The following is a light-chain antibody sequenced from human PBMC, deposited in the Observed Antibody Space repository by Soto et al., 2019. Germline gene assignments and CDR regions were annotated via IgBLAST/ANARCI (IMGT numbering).Light chain of an antibody. CDR3: QQYGRSAYT. V-gene: IGKV3-20*01. Sequence: EIVLTQSPGTLSLSPGERATLSCRASQSVSSNYLAWYQQKPGQAPRLLIYGASSRATGMPDRFSGSGSGTDFTLTISKLEPEDFAVYYCQQYGRSAYTFGQGTTLEIK. J-gene: IGKJ2*01. CDR1: QSVSSNY. CDR2: GAS.